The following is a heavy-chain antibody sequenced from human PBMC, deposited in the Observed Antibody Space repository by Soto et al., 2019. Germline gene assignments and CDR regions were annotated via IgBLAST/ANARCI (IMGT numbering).Heavy chain of an antibody. Sequence: ASVKVSCKASGYTFTSYDINWVRQATGQGLEWMGWMNPNSGNTGYAQKFQGRVTMTRNTSISTAYMELSSLRSEDTAVYYCARGRRFLEWLLSRYGMDVWGQGTTVTVSS. J-gene: IGHJ6*02. CDR2: MNPNSGNT. D-gene: IGHD3-3*01. V-gene: IGHV1-8*01. CDR1: GYTFTSYD. CDR3: ARGRRFLEWLLSRYGMDV.